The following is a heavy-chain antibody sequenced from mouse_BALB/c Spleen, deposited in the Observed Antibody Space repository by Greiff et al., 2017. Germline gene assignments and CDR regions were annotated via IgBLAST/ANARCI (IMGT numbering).Heavy chain of an antibody. V-gene: IGHV2-6-7*01. CDR3: ARGPPSYYGSSYGYAMDY. D-gene: IGHD1-1*01. CDR1: GFSLTGYG. CDR2: IWGDGST. J-gene: IGHJ4*01. Sequence: VKLMESGPGLVAPSQSLSITCTVSGFSLTGYGVNWVRQPPGKGLEWLGMIWGDGSTDYNSALKSRLSISKDNSKSQVFLKMNSLQTDDTARYYCARGPPSYYGSSYGYAMDYWGQGTSVTVSS.